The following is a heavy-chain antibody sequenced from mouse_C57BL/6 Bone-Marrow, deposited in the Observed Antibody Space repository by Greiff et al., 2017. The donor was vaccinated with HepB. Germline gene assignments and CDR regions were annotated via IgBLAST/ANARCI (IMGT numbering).Heavy chain of an antibody. D-gene: IGHD1-1*01. Sequence: QVQLKQSGAELVRPGASVTLSCKASGYTFTDYEMHWVKQTPVHGLEWIGAIDPETGGTAYNQKFKGKAILTADKSSSTAYMELRSLTSEDSAVYYCTIYGSSYLFDYWGQGTTLTVSS. CDR3: TIYGSSYLFDY. CDR2: IDPETGGT. V-gene: IGHV1-15*01. J-gene: IGHJ2*01. CDR1: GYTFTDYE.